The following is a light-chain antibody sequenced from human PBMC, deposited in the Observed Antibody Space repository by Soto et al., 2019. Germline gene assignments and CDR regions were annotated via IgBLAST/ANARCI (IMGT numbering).Light chain of an antibody. Sequence: QSALTQPASVSGSPGQSITISCTGTSSDVGGYNYVSWYQKHPGKAPKLMIYEVSNRPSGVSNRFSGSKSGNTASLTISGLQAEDEADYYCSSYTSSSTLYVFGTGTKLTVL. CDR2: EVS. J-gene: IGLJ1*01. V-gene: IGLV2-14*01. CDR1: SSDVGGYNY. CDR3: SSYTSSSTLYV.